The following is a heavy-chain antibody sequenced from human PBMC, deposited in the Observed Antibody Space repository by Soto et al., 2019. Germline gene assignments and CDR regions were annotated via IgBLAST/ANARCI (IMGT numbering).Heavy chain of an antibody. J-gene: IGHJ4*02. D-gene: IGHD3-10*01. Sequence: QVQLVESGGGLGKPGGSLRLSCAASGFTFSDHYMSWIRQSPGKGLEWVSYISSTGSYTNYADSVKGRFTISRDNAKNSLYLQMNSLRAEDAAVYYCARAKNGWEFLIDCWGQGTLVTVSS. CDR2: ISSTGSYT. V-gene: IGHV3-11*05. CDR1: GFTFSDHY. CDR3: ARAKNGWEFLIDC.